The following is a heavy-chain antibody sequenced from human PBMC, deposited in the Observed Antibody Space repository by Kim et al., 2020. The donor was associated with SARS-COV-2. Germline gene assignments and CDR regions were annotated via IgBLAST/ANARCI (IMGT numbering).Heavy chain of an antibody. CDR2: IYSGGST. J-gene: IGHJ6*03. V-gene: IGHV3-66*01. Sequence: GGSLRLSCAASGFTVSSNYMSWVRQAPGKGLEWVSVIYSGGSTYYADSVKGRFTISRDNSKNTLYLQMNSLRAEDTAVYYCATDSEPYCSITSCFYYYYMDVWGKGTTVTVSS. D-gene: IGHD2-2*01. CDR1: GFTVSSNY. CDR3: ATDSEPYCSITSCFYYYYMDV.